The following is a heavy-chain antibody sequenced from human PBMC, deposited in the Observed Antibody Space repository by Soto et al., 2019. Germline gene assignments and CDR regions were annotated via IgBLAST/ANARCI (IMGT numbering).Heavy chain of an antibody. D-gene: IGHD3-10*01. J-gene: IGHJ6*02. Sequence: EVQLVESGGGLVQPGGSLRLSCAASGFTFSDHYMDWVRQAPGKGLEWVGRTRNKANSYTTEYAASVKGRFTISRDDSKNSLYLQMYSLKTEDTAVYYCARVQRITMVRGVISGMDVWGQGTTVTVSS. V-gene: IGHV3-72*01. CDR2: TRNKANSYTT. CDR3: ARVQRITMVRGVISGMDV. CDR1: GFTFSDHY.